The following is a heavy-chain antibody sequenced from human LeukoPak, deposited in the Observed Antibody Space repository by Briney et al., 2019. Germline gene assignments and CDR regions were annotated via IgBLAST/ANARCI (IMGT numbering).Heavy chain of an antibody. CDR3: ARKFLHMDGIDS. D-gene: IGHD1-14*01. CDR2: IYFGGNT. V-gene: IGHV4-39*01. J-gene: IGHJ4*02. Sequence: PSETLSLTCSVSGGSIRSDTYYLRWIRQPPGKGLEWIGSIYFGGNTHYTPSLKSRVTIFVDTSKNQFSLSLSSVTAADTARYYCARKFLHMDGIDSWGQGTLVTVSS. CDR1: GGSIRSDTYY.